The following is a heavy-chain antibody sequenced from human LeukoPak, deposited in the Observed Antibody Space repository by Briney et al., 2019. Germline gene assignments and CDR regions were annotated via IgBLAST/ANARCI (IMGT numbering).Heavy chain of an antibody. Sequence: SETLSLTCTVSGGSISSSSYYWSWIRQPPGKGLEWIGEINHSGSTNYNPSLKSRVTISVDTSKNQFSLKLSSVTAADTAVYYCAILSREYYNDYWGQGTLVTVSS. CDR2: INHSGST. CDR1: GGSISSSSYY. D-gene: IGHD3-10*01. J-gene: IGHJ4*02. V-gene: IGHV4-39*07. CDR3: AILSREYYNDY.